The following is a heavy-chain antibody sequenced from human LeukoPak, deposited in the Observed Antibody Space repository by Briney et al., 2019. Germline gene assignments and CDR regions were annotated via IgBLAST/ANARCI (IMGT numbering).Heavy chain of an antibody. CDR2: IGDSAYST. V-gene: IGHV3-23*01. CDR3: AKDYPALGYCTSTTCSFFDY. D-gene: IGHD2-2*01. Sequence: TGGSLRLSCAASGFTFASYAMSWVRQAPGKGLEWVAAIGDSAYSTFYADSVKGRFTVSRDDSQTTLYLQMNSLRAEDTAVYYCAKDYPALGYCTSTTCSFFDYWGQGILVTVSS. J-gene: IGHJ4*02. CDR1: GFTFASYA.